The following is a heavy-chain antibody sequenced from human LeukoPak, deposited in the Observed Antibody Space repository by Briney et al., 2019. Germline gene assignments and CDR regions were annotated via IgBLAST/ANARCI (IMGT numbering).Heavy chain of an antibody. CDR3: ARRYYYDSSGYYYYYYMDV. V-gene: IGHV3-48*01. J-gene: IGHJ6*03. CDR2: ISSSSSTI. CDR1: GFTFSSYS. Sequence: GGSLRPSCAASGFTFSSYSMNWVRQAPGKGLEWVSYISSSSSTIYYADSVKGRFTISRDNAKNSLYLQMNSLRAEDTAVYYCARRYYYDSSGYYYYYYMDVWGKGTTVTVSS. D-gene: IGHD3-22*01.